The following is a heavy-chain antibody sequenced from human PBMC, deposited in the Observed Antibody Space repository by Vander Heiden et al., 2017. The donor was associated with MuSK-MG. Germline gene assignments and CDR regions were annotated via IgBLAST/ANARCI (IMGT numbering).Heavy chain of an antibody. D-gene: IGHD7-27*01. V-gene: IGHV4-39*01. J-gene: IGHJ4*02. CDR2: IYYSGST. CDR1: GGSISSSSYY. CDR3: ARRDGRLGTWSFDY. Sequence: QLQLQESGPGLLKPSETLSLTCTVSGGSISSSSYYWGWIRQPPGKGLEWIGSIYYSGSTYYNPSLKSRVTISVDTSKNQFSLKLSSVTAADTAVYYCARRDGRLGTWSFDYWGQGTLVTVSS.